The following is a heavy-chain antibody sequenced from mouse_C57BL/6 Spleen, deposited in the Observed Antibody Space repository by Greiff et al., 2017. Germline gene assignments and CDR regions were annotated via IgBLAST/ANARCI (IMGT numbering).Heavy chain of an antibody. Sequence: QVQLKESGAELVKPGASVKISCKASGYAFSSYWMNWVKQRPGQGLEWIGQLYPGDGDTNYNGKFKGQATLTADKSSSTAYMQLSSLTSEDSAVYFCARPYSNEAMDYWGQGTSVTVSS. CDR2: LYPGDGDT. CDR3: ARPYSNEAMDY. V-gene: IGHV1-80*01. D-gene: IGHD2-5*01. J-gene: IGHJ4*01. CDR1: GYAFSSYW.